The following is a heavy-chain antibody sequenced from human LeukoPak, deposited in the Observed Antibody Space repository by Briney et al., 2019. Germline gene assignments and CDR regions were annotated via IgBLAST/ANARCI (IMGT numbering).Heavy chain of an antibody. J-gene: IGHJ4*02. V-gene: IGHV3-30-3*01. D-gene: IGHD3-22*01. CDR2: ISYDGSNK. CDR1: GFTFSSYA. Sequence: PGRSLRLSCAASGFTFSSYAMHWVRQAPGKGLEWVAVISYDGSNKYYADSVKGRFTISRDNSKNTLYLQMNSLRAEDTAVYYCARGSTYYYDSSGYYYFDYWGQGTLVTVSS. CDR3: ARGSTYYYDSSGYYYFDY.